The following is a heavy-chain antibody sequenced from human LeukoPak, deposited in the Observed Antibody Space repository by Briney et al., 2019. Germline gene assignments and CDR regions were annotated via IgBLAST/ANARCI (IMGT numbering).Heavy chain of an antibody. CDR3: ARHRLRYFDRMFDP. J-gene: IGHJ5*02. Sequence: SETLSLTCTVSGGSISSYYWNWIRQPPGKGLEWIGYIYYSGSTNYNPSLKSRVTISLDTSKNQFSLKLSSVTAADTAVYYCARHRLRYFDRMFDPWGQGTLVTVSS. V-gene: IGHV4-59*01. D-gene: IGHD3-9*01. CDR2: IYYSGST. CDR1: GGSISSYY.